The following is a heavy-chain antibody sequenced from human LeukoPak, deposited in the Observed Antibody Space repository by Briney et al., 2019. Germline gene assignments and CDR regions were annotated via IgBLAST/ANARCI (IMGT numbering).Heavy chain of an antibody. Sequence: GGSLRLSCAASGFTVSSYWMSWVRQAPGKGLEWVANIKQDGSEKYYVDSVKGRFTISRDNAKNSLYLQMNSLRAEDTAVYYCASFVHEVGGFFDYWGQGTLVTVSS. J-gene: IGHJ4*02. V-gene: IGHV3-7*03. D-gene: IGHD3-16*01. CDR1: GFTVSSYW. CDR3: ASFVHEVGGFFDY. CDR2: IKQDGSEK.